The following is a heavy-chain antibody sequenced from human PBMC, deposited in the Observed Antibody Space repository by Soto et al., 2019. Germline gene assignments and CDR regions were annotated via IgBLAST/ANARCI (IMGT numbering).Heavy chain of an antibody. CDR3: ARVDCSSTSCYARGGHYYYYMDV. CDR1: GGSISRGSSY. D-gene: IGHD2-2*01. Sequence: SETLSLTCTVSGGSISRGSSYWSWNRQHPGKGLEGIGYIYYSGSTNYNPSLKSRVTISVDTSKNQFPLKLSSVTAADTAVYYCARVDCSSTSCYARGGHYYYYMDVWGKGTTVTVSS. V-gene: IGHV4-61*01. CDR2: IYYSGST. J-gene: IGHJ6*03.